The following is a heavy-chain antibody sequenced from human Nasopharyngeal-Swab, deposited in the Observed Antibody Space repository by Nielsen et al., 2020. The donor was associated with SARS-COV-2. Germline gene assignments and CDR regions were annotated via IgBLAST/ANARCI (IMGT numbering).Heavy chain of an antibody. CDR2: ISSSSSTI. D-gene: IGHD6-13*01. V-gene: IGHV3-48*02. Sequence: GGSLRLSCAASGFTFGSYSMNWVRQAPGKGLEWVSYISSSSSTIYYADSVKGRFTISRDNAKNSLYLQMNSLRDEDTAVYYCARDPGYSSSWYYNWFDPWGQGTLVTVSS. CDR3: ARDPGYSSSWYYNWFDP. CDR1: GFTFGSYS. J-gene: IGHJ5*02.